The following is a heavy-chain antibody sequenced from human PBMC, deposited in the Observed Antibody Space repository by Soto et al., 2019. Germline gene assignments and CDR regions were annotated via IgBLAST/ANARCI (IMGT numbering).Heavy chain of an antibody. V-gene: IGHV1-69*14. Sequence: QVHLVQSGAEVKKPGSSVKVSCKASGGTFSSDAISWLRQAPGQGLEWMGGTIPIFHTATYAQKFQDRVTMTADKSTSTDYMELSGLRSEDTAVFYCASADSSTGSPYPFDYWGQGTLVTVSS. D-gene: IGHD6-13*01. CDR2: TIPIFHTA. J-gene: IGHJ4*02. CDR1: GGTFSSDA. CDR3: ASADSSTGSPYPFDY.